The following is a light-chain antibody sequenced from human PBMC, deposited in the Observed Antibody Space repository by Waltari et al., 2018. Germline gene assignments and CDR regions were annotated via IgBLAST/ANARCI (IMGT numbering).Light chain of an antibody. V-gene: IGKV4-1*01. CDR1: QSILDNSNNKNN. CDR3: QQHYSSPLT. Sequence: DIVMTQSPDSLAVSLGERATIHFRSSQSILDNSNNKNNLTWYQQKPGQAPKLLIYWASTREAGVPVRFSGSGSGTHFTLTISSLQAEDVAVYYCQQHYSSPLTFGGGTKVEL. J-gene: IGKJ4*01. CDR2: WAS.